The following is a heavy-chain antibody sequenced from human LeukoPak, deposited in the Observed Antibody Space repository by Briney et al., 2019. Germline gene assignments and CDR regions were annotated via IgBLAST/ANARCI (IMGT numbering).Heavy chain of an antibody. CDR2: IYYSGST. CDR1: GGSISSGGYY. J-gene: IGHJ3*02. Sequence: SETLSLTCTVSGGSISSGGYYWSWIRQHPGKGLEWIGYIYYSGSTYYNPSLKSRVTISVDTSKNQFSLKLSSVTAADTAVYYCARKISKDAFDIWGQGTMVTVPS. V-gene: IGHV4-31*03. CDR3: ARKISKDAFDI.